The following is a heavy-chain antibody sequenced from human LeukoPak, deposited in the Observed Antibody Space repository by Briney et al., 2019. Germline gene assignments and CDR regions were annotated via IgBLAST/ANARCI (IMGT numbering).Heavy chain of an antibody. CDR3: ARETKDYGSGSYYKRTFDY. Sequence: SETLSLTCTVSGVSIISHYWSWIRQPPGKGLEWIGYIYHSGSTNYNPSLKSRVTISVDTSKNRFSLKLSSVTAADTAVYYCARETKDYGSGSYYKRTFDYWGQGTLVTVSS. V-gene: IGHV4-59*11. D-gene: IGHD3-10*01. CDR1: GVSIISHY. CDR2: IYHSGST. J-gene: IGHJ4*02.